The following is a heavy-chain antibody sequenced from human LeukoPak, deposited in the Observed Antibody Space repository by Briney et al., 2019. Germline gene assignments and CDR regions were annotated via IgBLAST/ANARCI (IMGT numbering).Heavy chain of an antibody. CDR1: GISFSSHG. Sequence: PGTSLRLSCAASGISFSSHGMHWVRQAPGKGLEWVAVTWYDGSNIYYADSVKGRFTTSRDNSKNTLYLQMNSLRAEDTALYYCARARNDYDSNGFSVLDYWGQGTLVTVSS. D-gene: IGHD3-22*01. CDR2: TWYDGSNI. J-gene: IGHJ4*02. CDR3: ARARNDYDSNGFSVLDY. V-gene: IGHV3-33*01.